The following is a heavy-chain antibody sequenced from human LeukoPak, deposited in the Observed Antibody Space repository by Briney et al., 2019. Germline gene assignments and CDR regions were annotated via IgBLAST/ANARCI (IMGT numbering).Heavy chain of an antibody. CDR1: GDSISPNY. D-gene: IGHD3-10*01. CDR3: ARSGTAFSFYYYYYMDV. V-gene: IGHV4-59*01. CDR2: IFYTGNT. J-gene: IGHJ6*03. Sequence: SETLSLTCTVSGDSISPNYWSWIRQPPGKGLEWIGYIFYTGNTNYNPSLKSRVTISLDTSKNQFSLKLTSVTAADTAVYHCARSGTAFSFYYYYYMDVWGKGTTVTVSS.